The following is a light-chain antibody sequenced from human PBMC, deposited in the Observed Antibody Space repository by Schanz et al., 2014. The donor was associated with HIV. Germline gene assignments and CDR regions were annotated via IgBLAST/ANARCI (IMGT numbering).Light chain of an antibody. CDR3: QQCVTYPYT. V-gene: IGKV1-5*03. CDR1: QSINSG. Sequence: DIQMTQSPSTLSASVGDRVSITCRSSQSINSGLAWYQQKPGKAPNLLIYEASTLETGVPSRFSGSGSGTEFTLAISSLQPEDFATYYCQQCVTYPYTFGQGTKLDIK. J-gene: IGKJ2*01. CDR2: EAS.